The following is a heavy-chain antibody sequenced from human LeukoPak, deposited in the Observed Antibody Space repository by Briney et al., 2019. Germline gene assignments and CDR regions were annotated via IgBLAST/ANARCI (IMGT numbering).Heavy chain of an antibody. Sequence: ASVKVSCKASGYTFTSYGISWVRQAPGQGLEWMGWISAYNGNTNYAQKLQGRVTMTTDTSTSTAYMELRSLRSDDTAVYYCARVGLGNIAARHFDYWGQGTLVTVSS. CDR1: GYTFTSYG. CDR2: ISAYNGNT. J-gene: IGHJ4*02. V-gene: IGHV1-18*01. CDR3: ARVGLGNIAARHFDY. D-gene: IGHD6-6*01.